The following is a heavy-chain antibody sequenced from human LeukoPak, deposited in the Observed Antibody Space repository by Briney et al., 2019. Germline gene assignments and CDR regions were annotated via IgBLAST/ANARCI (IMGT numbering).Heavy chain of an antibody. CDR1: GGSINNYY. Sequence: PSETLSLTCTVSGGSINNYYWNWIRQPPGKGLEWIGYIYYSGSTNYNPSLKSRVTISVDTSKNQFSLKLSSVTAADTAVYYCARGPYSSSWYDWFDPWGQGTLVTVSS. D-gene: IGHD6-13*01. V-gene: IGHV4-59*01. CDR3: ARGPYSSSWYDWFDP. J-gene: IGHJ5*02. CDR2: IYYSGST.